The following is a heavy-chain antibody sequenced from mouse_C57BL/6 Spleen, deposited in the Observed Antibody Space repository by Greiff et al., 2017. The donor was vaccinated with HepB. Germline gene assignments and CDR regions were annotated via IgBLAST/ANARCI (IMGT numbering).Heavy chain of an antibody. D-gene: IGHD2-5*01. V-gene: IGHV1-58*01. CDR1: GYTFTSYG. J-gene: IGHJ4*01. CDR3: ARSYSNYFYAMDY. Sequence: VHVKQSGAELVRPGSSVKMSCKTSGYTFTSYGINWVKQRPGQGLEWTGYIYIGNGYTEYHEKVKGKATLTSDTSSSTAYMQLSSLTSEDSAIYFCARSYSNYFYAMDYWGQGTSVTVSS. CDR2: IYIGNGYT.